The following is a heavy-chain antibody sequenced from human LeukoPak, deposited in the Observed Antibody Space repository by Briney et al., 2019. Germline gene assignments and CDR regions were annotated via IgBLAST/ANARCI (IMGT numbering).Heavy chain of an antibody. D-gene: IGHD3-22*01. CDR1: GLTFRSYA. Sequence: GGSLRLSCSASGLTFRSYAMHWVRQAPGXGLECVSGITGNGGGTFYADSVKGRFTISRDNFKNTLYLQMSSLRAEDTAVYYCAKGSSYFYDSSDYRLDYWGQGTLVTVSS. CDR3: AKGSSYFYDSSDYRLDY. CDR2: ITGNGGGT. J-gene: IGHJ4*02. V-gene: IGHV3-64D*06.